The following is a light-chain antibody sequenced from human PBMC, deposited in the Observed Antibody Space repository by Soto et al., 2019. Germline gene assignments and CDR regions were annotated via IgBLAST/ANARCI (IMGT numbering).Light chain of an antibody. CDR1: SSDVGSYNL. CDR3: CSYAGSSTHVV. Sequence: QSALTQPASVSGSPGQSITISCTGTSSDVGSYNLVSWYQQHPGKAPKRMIYEGSKRPSGVSNRFSGDQSGNTASLTISGLQAEEEADDYCCSYAGSSTHVVFGGGTKVTVL. J-gene: IGLJ2*01. CDR2: EGS. V-gene: IGLV2-23*01.